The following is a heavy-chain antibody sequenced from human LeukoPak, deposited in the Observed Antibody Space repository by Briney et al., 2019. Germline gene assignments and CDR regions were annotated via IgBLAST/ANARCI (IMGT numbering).Heavy chain of an antibody. CDR1: GGSISSGSYY. V-gene: IGHV4-61*02. CDR3: ARETLWGTTFDY. Sequence: PSETLSLTCTVSGGSISSGSYYWSWIRQPAGKGLEWIGRIYTSGSTNYNPSLKSRVTISVDTSKNQCSLKLSSVTAADTAVYYCARETLWGTTFDYWGQGTLVTVSS. CDR2: IYTSGST. D-gene: IGHD3-16*01. J-gene: IGHJ4*02.